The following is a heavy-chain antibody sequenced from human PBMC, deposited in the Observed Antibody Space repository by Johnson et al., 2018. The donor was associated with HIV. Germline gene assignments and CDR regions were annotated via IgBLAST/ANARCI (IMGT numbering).Heavy chain of an antibody. CDR2: IRYDGSNK. D-gene: IGHD1-20*01. V-gene: IGHV3-30*02. CDR1: GFTFSSYG. Sequence: QVQLVESGGGVVQPGGSLRLSCTASGFTFSSYGMHWVRQAPGKGLEWVAFIRYDGSNKYYADSVNGRFTISRDNSKNTLYLQMNSLRAEDTAVYYCARDNWNDADGAFDILGQGTMVTVSS. J-gene: IGHJ3*02. CDR3: ARDNWNDADGAFDI.